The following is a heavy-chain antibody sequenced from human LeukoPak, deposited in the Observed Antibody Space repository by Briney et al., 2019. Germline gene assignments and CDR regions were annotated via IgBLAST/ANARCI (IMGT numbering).Heavy chain of an antibody. CDR2: IIPILGIA. V-gene: IGHV1-69*04. J-gene: IGHJ4*02. CDR1: GGTFSSYA. CDR3: ARAPPPYCSSTSCYSLYFDY. D-gene: IGHD2-2*02. Sequence: ASVKVSCKASGGTFSSYAISWVRQAPGQGLEWMGRIIPILGIANYAQKFQGRVTITADKSTSKAYMELSRLRSDDTAVYYCARAPPPYCSSTSCYSLYFDYWGQGTLVTVSS.